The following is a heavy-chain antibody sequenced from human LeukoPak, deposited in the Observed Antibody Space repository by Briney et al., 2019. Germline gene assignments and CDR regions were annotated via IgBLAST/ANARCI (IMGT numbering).Heavy chain of an antibody. CDR1: GFPLCSYS. V-gene: IGHV3-23*01. CDR2: ISGSGGST. D-gene: IGHD1-26*01. J-gene: IGHJ3*02. CDR3: AKDGKRWATTGAFDI. Sequence: GALRLSLSASGFPLCSYSLSRGRPAPGKGLGGGSTISGSGGSTYYADSVKGRFTISRDNSKNTLYLQMNSLRAEDTAVYYCAKDGKRWATTGAFDIWGQGTMVTVSS.